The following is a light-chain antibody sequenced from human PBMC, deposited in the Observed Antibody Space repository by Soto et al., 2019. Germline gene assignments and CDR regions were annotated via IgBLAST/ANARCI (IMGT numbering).Light chain of an antibody. CDR2: AAS. CDR3: QQASNLTPLT. CDR1: QDISRW. V-gene: IGKV1-12*01. Sequence: DIQMTQSPSSVSASVGDSVTITCRASQDISRWLVWYQQKPGKAPKLLFSAASGLQSGVPSRFSGSGSGTDFTLTISSLQPEDFATYYCQQASNLTPLTFGGGTKVEIQ. J-gene: IGKJ4*01.